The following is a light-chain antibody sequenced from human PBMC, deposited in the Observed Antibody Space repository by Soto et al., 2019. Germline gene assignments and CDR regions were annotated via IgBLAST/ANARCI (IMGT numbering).Light chain of an antibody. J-gene: IGLJ3*02. CDR2: NTN. CDR1: SGSVSANYY. Sequence: QTVVTQEASLSVSPGTTVTLTCGLSSGSVSANYYPGWYQQTPVQAPRTLIYNTNTRSSGVPDRFSGSILGNKAALTITGAQADDESDYYCVLYMGSGIWVFGGGTKLTVL. V-gene: IGLV8-61*01. CDR3: VLYMGSGIWV.